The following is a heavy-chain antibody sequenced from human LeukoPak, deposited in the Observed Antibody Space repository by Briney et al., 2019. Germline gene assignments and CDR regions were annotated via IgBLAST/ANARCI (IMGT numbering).Heavy chain of an antibody. J-gene: IGHJ5*02. CDR2: INHSGST. CDR1: GGSFSGYY. D-gene: IGHD3-10*01. CDR3: ARVFGWFDP. Sequence: SETLSLTCAVCGGSFSGYYWSWIRQPPGKGLEWIGEINHSGSTNYNPSLKSRVTVSVDTSKNQFSLKLSSVTAADTAVYYCARVFGWFDPWGQGTLVTVSS. V-gene: IGHV4-34*01.